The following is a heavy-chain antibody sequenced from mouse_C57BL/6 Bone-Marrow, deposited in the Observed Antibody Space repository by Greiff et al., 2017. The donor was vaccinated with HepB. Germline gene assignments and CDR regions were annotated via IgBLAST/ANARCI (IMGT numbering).Heavy chain of an antibody. J-gene: IGHJ1*03. Sequence: EVKVVESGGGLVKPGGSLKLSCAASGFTFSDYGMHWVRQAPEKGLEWVAYISSGSSTIYYADTVKGRFTISRDNDKNTLFLQMTSLRSEDTAMYYCARGYYGSSPYWYFDVWGTGTTVTVSS. V-gene: IGHV5-17*01. CDR2: ISSGSSTI. CDR3: ARGYYGSSPYWYFDV. CDR1: GFTFSDYG. D-gene: IGHD1-1*01.